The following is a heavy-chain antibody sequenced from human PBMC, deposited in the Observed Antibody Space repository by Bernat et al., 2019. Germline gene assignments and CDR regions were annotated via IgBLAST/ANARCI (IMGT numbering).Heavy chain of an antibody. CDR1: GGSISSSSYY. Sequence: QLQLQESGPGLVKPSETLSLTCTVSGGSISSSSYYWGWIRQPPGKGLEWIGSIYYSGSTYYNPSLKSRVTISVDTSKNQFSLKLSPVTAADTAVYYCAKDLFFVAVAGIADPWGQGTLVTVSS. CDR2: IYYSGST. V-gene: IGHV4-39*02. CDR3: AKDLFFVAVAGIADP. J-gene: IGHJ5*02. D-gene: IGHD6-19*01.